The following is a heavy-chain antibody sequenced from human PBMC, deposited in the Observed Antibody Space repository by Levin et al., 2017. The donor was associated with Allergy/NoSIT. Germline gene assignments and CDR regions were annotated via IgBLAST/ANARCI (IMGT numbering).Heavy chain of an antibody. CDR2: IYPGDSDT. J-gene: IGHJ5*02. Sequence: KVSCKGSGYSFTSYWIGWVRQMPGKGLEWMGIIYPGDSDTRYSPSFQGQVTISADKSISTAYLQWSSLKASDTAMYYCARGGRGQWLVHFAYNWFDPWGQGTLVTVSS. CDR3: ARGGRGQWLVHFAYNWFDP. V-gene: IGHV5-51*01. D-gene: IGHD6-19*01. CDR1: GYSFTSYW.